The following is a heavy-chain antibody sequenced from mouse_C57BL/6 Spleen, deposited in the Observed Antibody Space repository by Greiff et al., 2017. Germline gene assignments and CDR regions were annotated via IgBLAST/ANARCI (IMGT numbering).Heavy chain of an antibody. Sequence: VQLQQSGAELMKPGASVKLSCKATGYTFTGYWIEWVKQRPGHGLEWIGEILPGSGSTNYNEKFKGKATFTAYTSSNPAYLQLSSLTTEDSSIYSGALFITTVVALIFFDYWGQGTTLTVSS. CDR1: GYTFTGYW. CDR2: ILPGSGST. V-gene: IGHV1-9*01. J-gene: IGHJ2*01. D-gene: IGHD1-1*01. CDR3: ALFITTVVALIFFDY.